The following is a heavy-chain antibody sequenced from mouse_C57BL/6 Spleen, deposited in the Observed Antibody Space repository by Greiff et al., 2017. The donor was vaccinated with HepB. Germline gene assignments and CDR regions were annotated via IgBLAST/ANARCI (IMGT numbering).Heavy chain of an antibody. CDR2: INYDGSST. J-gene: IGHJ1*03. Sequence: EVQRVESEGGLVQPGSSMKLSCTASGFTFSDYYMAWVRQVPEKGLEWVANINYDGSSTYYLDSLKSRFIISRDNAKNILYLQMSSLKSEDTATYYCARAYYYGSSPYFDVWGTGTTVTVAS. CDR3: ARAYYYGSSPYFDV. CDR1: GFTFSDYY. V-gene: IGHV5-16*01. D-gene: IGHD1-1*01.